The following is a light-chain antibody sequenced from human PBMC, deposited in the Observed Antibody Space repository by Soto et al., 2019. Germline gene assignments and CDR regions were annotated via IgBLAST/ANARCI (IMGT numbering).Light chain of an antibody. J-gene: IGKJ5*01. CDR1: QSVGTY. Sequence: EVVLTQSPATLSLSPGERATPSCRASQSVGTYLIWYQQKHGPPPSLLIYDASNRATDVPVRFSGSGSGTDFTLTISSLEPEDVAVYYCQQRNSWPITFGQGTRLEIK. CDR3: QQRNSWPIT. V-gene: IGKV3-11*01. CDR2: DAS.